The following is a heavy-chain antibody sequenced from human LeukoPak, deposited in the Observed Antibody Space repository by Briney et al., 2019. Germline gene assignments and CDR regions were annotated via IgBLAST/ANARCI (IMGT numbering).Heavy chain of an antibody. J-gene: IGHJ6*02. Sequence: GRSLRLSCAASGFTFDDYAMHWVRQAPGKGLEWVSGISWNSGSIGYADSVKGRFTISRDNAKNSLYLQMNSLRAEDTASYYCAKAPMSRTGYYYGMDVWGQGTTVTVSS. CDR1: GFTFDDYA. CDR2: ISWNSGSI. CDR3: AKAPMSRTGYYYGMDV. V-gene: IGHV3-9*01. D-gene: IGHD3-10*02.